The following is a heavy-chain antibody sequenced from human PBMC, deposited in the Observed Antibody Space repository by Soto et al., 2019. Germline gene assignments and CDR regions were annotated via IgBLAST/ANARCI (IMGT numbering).Heavy chain of an antibody. CDR2: IIPILGIA. CDR1: GGTFSSYT. Sequence: QVQLVQSGAEVKKPGSSVKVSCKASGGTFSSYTISWVRQAPGQGLEWMGRIIPILGIANYAKKFQGRVTITADKSTSTAYMELSSLRSEDTAVYYCARSYSGYDFDYWGQGTLVTVSS. J-gene: IGHJ4*02. D-gene: IGHD5-12*01. V-gene: IGHV1-69*02. CDR3: ARSYSGYDFDY.